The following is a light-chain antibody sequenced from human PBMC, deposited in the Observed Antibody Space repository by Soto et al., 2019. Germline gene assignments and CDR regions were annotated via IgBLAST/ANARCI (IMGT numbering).Light chain of an antibody. J-gene: IGKJ4*01. Sequence: DIQMTQSPSTLSASVGDRVTIACRASQSISGCLAWYQRRPGKDPKLLLYDASNLETGVPSRFSGSGSGTEFTLTINSLQPDDFASYYCQQYSDYPLTFGGGTKVEIK. CDR1: QSISGC. CDR3: QQYSDYPLT. CDR2: DAS. V-gene: IGKV1-5*01.